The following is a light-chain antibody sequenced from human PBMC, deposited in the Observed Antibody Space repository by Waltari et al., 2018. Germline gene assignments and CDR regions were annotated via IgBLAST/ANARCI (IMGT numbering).Light chain of an antibody. J-gene: IGKJ2*01. CDR2: GIS. V-gene: IGKV3-20*01. CDR1: QIISNNY. CDR3: QQFGGSPKYT. Sequence: EIVLTQSPGTLSLSPGERATLSCRASQIISNNYLAWYQAKPGQAPRPRIYGISHRATGIPDRFSGGGSGTDFTLTISRLEPEDFAVYYCQQFGGSPKYTFGQGTKLEIK.